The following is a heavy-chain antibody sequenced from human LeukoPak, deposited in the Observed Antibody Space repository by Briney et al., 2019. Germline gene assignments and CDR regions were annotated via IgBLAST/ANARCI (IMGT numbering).Heavy chain of an antibody. CDR2: IIPIFGTA. Sequence: SVKVSCKASGGTFSSYSISWVRQTPGQGLEWMGGIIPIFGTANYAQKFLGRVTITTDDSTSTSYMELSSLRSEDTAVYYCARGAWSPTAYYYYYMDVWGKGTTVTVSS. CDR3: ARGAWSPTAYYYYYMDV. V-gene: IGHV1-69*05. CDR1: GGTFSSYS. J-gene: IGHJ6*03. D-gene: IGHD3-3*01.